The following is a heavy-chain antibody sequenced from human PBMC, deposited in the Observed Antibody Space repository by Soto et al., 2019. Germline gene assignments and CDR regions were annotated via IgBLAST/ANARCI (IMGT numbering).Heavy chain of an antibody. J-gene: IGHJ4*02. V-gene: IGHV3-30-3*01. CDR1: GFTFSSYA. CDR2: ISYDGSNK. D-gene: IGHD6-19*01. Sequence: QVQLVESGGGVVQPGRSLRLSCAASGFTFSSYAMHWVRQAPGKGLEWVAVISYDGSNKYYADSVKGRFTISRDNSKNTLYLQMNSLRAEDTAVYYCVRDYQQYSSARLVDYWGQGTLVTVSS. CDR3: VRDYQQYSSARLVDY.